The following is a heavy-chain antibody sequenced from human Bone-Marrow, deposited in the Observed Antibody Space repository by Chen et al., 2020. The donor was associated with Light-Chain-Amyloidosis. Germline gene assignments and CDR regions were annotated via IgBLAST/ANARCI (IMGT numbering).Heavy chain of an antibody. CDR1: GFTFSSYA. Sequence: VQLVESGGGVVQPGRSLRLSCVASGFTFSSYAMSWVRQAPGKGLEWVSSISSSSSYIYYADSVKGRFTISRDNAKNSLYLQMNSLRAEDTAVYYCARFTYPQHWGQGTLVTVSS. V-gene: IGHV3-21*01. D-gene: IGHD3-10*01. J-gene: IGHJ1*01. CDR3: ARFTYPQH. CDR2: ISSSSSYI.